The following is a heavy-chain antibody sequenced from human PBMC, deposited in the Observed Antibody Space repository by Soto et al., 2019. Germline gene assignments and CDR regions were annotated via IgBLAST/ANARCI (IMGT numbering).Heavy chain of an antibody. CDR1: GFTFSSYW. Sequence: GGSLRLSCAASGFTFSSYWMSWVRQAPGKGLEWVANIKQDGSEKYYVDSVKGRFTISRDNAKNSLYLQMNSLRAEDTAVYYCARERISSSSDAFDIWGQGTMVTVSS. D-gene: IGHD6-13*01. J-gene: IGHJ3*02. V-gene: IGHV3-7*01. CDR3: ARERISSSSDAFDI. CDR2: IKQDGSEK.